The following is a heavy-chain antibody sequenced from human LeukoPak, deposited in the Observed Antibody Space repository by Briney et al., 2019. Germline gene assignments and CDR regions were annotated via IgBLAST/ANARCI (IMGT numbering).Heavy chain of an antibody. CDR3: ARGDCGGDCYTEYFQH. V-gene: IGHV4-61*02. D-gene: IGHD2-21*02. CDR2: IYTSGST. Sequence: SQTLSLTCTVSGGSISSGSYYWSWLRQPAGKGLEWIGRIYTSGSTNYNPSLKSRVTISLDTSKNQFSLKLSSVTAADTAVYYCARGDCGGDCYTEYFQHWGQGTLVTVSS. CDR1: GGSISSGSYY. J-gene: IGHJ1*01.